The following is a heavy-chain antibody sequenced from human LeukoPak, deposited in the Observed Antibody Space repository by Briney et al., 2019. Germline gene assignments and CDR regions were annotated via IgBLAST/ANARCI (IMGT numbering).Heavy chain of an antibody. Sequence: GASVKVSCKASRGTFSSYAISWVRQAPGQGLEWMGGIIPIFGTANYAQNFQGRVTITADESTSTAYMELSSLRSEDTAVYYCARDVGAKIAFDIWGQGTMVAVSS. V-gene: IGHV1-69*13. CDR1: RGTFSSYA. CDR2: IIPIFGTA. D-gene: IGHD1-26*01. CDR3: ARDVGAKIAFDI. J-gene: IGHJ3*02.